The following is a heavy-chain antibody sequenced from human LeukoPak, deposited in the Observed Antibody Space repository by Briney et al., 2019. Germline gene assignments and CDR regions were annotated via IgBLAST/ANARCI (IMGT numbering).Heavy chain of an antibody. CDR2: IRSKTYGGTI. CDR1: GFTFGDYA. CDR3: TRWEGIAAAA. J-gene: IGHJ5*02. V-gene: IGHV3-49*03. Sequence: GGSLRLSCTASGFTFGDYAMSWFRQAPGKGLEWVGFIRSKTYGGTIEYAASVKGRFTLSRDDSKSVAYLQMNSLKTEDKALYYCTRWEGIAAAAWGQGTLVTVSS. D-gene: IGHD6-13*01.